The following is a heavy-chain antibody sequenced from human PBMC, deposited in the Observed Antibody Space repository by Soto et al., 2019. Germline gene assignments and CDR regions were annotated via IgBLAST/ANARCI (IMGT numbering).Heavy chain of an antibody. Sequence: EVQLLESGGGLVQPGGSLRLSCAASGFPFNSYAMNWVRQTPGKGLEWVSSISASGSTSSLADSVKGRFTVSRDKSQNTLQLQMNSLSAEDTAIDYCARVITGTALPLDPCGQGTLVTVSS. V-gene: IGHV3-23*01. D-gene: IGHD1-7*01. J-gene: IGHJ5*02. CDR1: GFPFNSYA. CDR2: ISASGSTS. CDR3: ARVITGTALPLDP.